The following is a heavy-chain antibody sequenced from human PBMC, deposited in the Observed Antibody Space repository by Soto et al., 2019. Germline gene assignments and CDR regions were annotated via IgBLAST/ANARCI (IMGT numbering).Heavy chain of an antibody. CDR1: GGSISSYY. CDR3: ARLSSVFDY. D-gene: IGHD6-6*01. J-gene: IGHJ4*02. V-gene: IGHV4-4*08. CDR2: IYNSGST. Sequence: PSETLSLTCSVSGGSISSYYWSWIRQPPGKGLEWIGCIYNSGSTYYNPSLKSRVTISVDTSKNQFSLKLSSVTAADTAVYYCARLSSVFDYWGQGTLVTVSS.